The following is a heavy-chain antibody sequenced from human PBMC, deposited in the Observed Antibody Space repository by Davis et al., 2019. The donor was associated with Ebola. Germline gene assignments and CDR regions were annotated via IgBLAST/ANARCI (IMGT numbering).Heavy chain of an antibody. CDR3: ATDLNWSGF. CDR2: ISSSSSYT. V-gene: IGHV3-11*06. D-gene: IGHD3-3*01. Sequence: GESLKISCAASGFIFRDYYMSWIRQAPGKGLEWVSYISSSSSYTNYADSVKGRFTISRDNAKNSLNLQMSSLRAEDTAVYYCATDLNWSGFWGQGTLVTVSS. CDR1: GFIFRDYY. J-gene: IGHJ4*02.